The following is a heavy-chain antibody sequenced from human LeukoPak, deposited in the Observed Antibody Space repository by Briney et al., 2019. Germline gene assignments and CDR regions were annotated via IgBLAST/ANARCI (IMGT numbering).Heavy chain of an antibody. Sequence: PGRSLRLSCAASGFTFSSYTMNWVRQAPGKGLEWVSSISSGSGFIYYADSVKGRFTISRDNAKNSLYLQMNSLRAEDTAVYYCARDFVSATSTRTNWFDPWGQGTLVTVSS. CDR3: ARDFVSATSTRTNWFDP. J-gene: IGHJ5*02. D-gene: IGHD1-14*01. V-gene: IGHV3-21*01. CDR1: GFTFSSYT. CDR2: ISSGSGFI.